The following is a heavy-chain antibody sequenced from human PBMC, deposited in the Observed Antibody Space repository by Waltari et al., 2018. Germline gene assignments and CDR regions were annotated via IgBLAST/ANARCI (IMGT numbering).Heavy chain of an antibody. CDR3: ASHDYYDSSGYGLFQH. J-gene: IGHJ1*01. CDR1: GFTVSSNY. D-gene: IGHD3-22*01. V-gene: IGHV3-53*01. Sequence: EVQLVESGGGLIQPGGSLRLSCAALGFTVSSNYLSWARQAPGKGLEWVSVIYSGGSTYYADSVKGRFTISRDNSKNTLYLQMNSLRAEDTAVYYCASHDYYDSSGYGLFQHWGQGTLVTVSS. CDR2: IYSGGST.